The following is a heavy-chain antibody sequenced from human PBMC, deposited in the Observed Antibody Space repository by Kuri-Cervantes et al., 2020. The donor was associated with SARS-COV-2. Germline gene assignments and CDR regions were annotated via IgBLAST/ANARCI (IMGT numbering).Heavy chain of an antibody. CDR1: GFTFSNFG. Sequence: GGSLRLSCAASGFTFSNFGMHWVRQAPGKGLEWVTLISYDGSDKYYADSVKGRFTISRDNSKGTLFLQMNSLRAEDTAEYYCARGAVAADYFFYGMDVWGRGTTVTVSS. CDR2: ISYDGSDK. J-gene: IGHJ6*02. D-gene: IGHD6-25*01. V-gene: IGHV3-30*03. CDR3: ARGAVAADYFFYGMDV.